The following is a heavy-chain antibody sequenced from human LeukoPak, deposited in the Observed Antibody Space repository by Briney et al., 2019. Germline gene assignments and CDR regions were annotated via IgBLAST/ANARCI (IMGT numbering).Heavy chain of an antibody. CDR2: ISSGGST. J-gene: IGHJ4*02. CDR3: ARQTMGFDY. Sequence: PGESLTLSCVVSGFLVSTIYMICLRPATEEALECGSVISSGGSTYYADSVKGRFTISRDKSKNTLSLQMNSLRAEDTAVYYCARQTMGFDYWGQGTLVTVSS. D-gene: IGHD3-10*01. V-gene: IGHV3-53*01. CDR1: GFLVSTIY.